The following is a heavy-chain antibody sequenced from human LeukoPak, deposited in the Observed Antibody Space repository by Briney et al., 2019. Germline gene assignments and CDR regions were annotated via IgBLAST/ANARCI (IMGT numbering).Heavy chain of an antibody. V-gene: IGHV4-4*07. CDR3: ARTKSSGWVRYYFDY. CDR2: IYTSGST. D-gene: IGHD6-19*01. CDR1: GGSISSYY. Sequence: SETLSLTCTVSGGSISSYYWSWIRQPAGKGLEWIGRIYTSGSTNYNPSLKSRVTMSVDTSKNQFSLKLSSVTAADTAVYYCARTKSSGWVRYYFDYWGQGTLVTVPS. J-gene: IGHJ4*02.